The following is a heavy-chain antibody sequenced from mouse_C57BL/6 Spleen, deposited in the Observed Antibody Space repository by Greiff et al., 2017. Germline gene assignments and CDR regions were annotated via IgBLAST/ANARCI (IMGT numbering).Heavy chain of an antibody. J-gene: IGHJ3*01. CDR1: GFSLTSYG. V-gene: IGHV2-3*01. CDR2: IWGDEST. Sequence: VQLQESGPGLVAPSQTLSITCTVSGFSLTSYGVSWVRQPPGKGLEWLGVIWGDESTNYHSALFSRLSISKDNSKSHVYLKLNSLQTDDTATYYCAKSRDGYYGLFAYWGQGTLVTVSA. D-gene: IGHD2-3*01. CDR3: AKSRDGYYGLFAY.